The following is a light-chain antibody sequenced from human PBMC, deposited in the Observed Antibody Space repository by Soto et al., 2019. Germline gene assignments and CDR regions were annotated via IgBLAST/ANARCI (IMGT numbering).Light chain of an antibody. CDR2: GAS. Sequence: EIVLTQSPGTLSLSPGERATLSCRASQSVYSNYLGWYQQKPGQAPRLLIYGASSRATGIPDRFSGSGSGTDFTLTISRLEPEDFAVYYCQTYGSAPLTFGQGTKVEIK. CDR1: QSVYSNY. J-gene: IGKJ1*01. V-gene: IGKV3-20*01. CDR3: QTYGSAPLT.